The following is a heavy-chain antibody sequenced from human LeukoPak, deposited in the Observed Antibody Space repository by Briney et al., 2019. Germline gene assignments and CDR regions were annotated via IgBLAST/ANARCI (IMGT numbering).Heavy chain of an antibody. CDR1: GGSISSSSYY. V-gene: IGHV4-39*07. Sequence: PSETLSLTCTVSGGSISSSSYYWGWIRQPPGKGLEWIGSIYYSGSTYYNPSLKSRVTISVDTSKNQFSLKLSSVTAADTAVYYCARAASGYDYYDYWGQGTLVTVSS. D-gene: IGHD5-12*01. CDR3: ARAASGYDYYDY. J-gene: IGHJ4*02. CDR2: IYYSGST.